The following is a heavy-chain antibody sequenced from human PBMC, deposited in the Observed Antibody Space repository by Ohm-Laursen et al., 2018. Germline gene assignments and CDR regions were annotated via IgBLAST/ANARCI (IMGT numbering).Heavy chain of an antibody. Sequence: SLRLSCSASGFTFSDYYMSWIRQAPGKGLEWVSYISSSGSTIYYADSVKGRFTISRDNAKNSLYLQMNSLRAEDTAVYYCARGRRYCGGDCYPDAFDIWGQGTMVTVSS. CDR3: ARGRRYCGGDCYPDAFDI. CDR2: ISSSGSTI. D-gene: IGHD2-21*02. V-gene: IGHV3-11*01. CDR1: GFTFSDYY. J-gene: IGHJ3*02.